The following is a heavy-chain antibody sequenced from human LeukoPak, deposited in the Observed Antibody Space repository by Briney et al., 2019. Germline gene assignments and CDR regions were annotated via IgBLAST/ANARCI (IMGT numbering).Heavy chain of an antibody. Sequence: SQTLSLTCAISGDSVSSNSAAWNWIRQSPSRGLEWLGRTYYRSKWYNDYAVSVKSRITINPDTSKNQFSLQLNSVTPEDRAVYYCARGGNSSGWYFDWFDPWGQGTLVTVSS. V-gene: IGHV6-1*01. D-gene: IGHD6-19*01. CDR2: TYYRSKWYN. CDR1: GDSVSSNSAA. CDR3: ARGGNSSGWYFDWFDP. J-gene: IGHJ5*02.